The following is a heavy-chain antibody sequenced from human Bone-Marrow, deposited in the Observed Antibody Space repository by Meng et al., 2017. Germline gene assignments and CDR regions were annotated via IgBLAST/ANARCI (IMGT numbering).Heavy chain of an antibody. CDR2: IAHDGSNK. V-gene: IGHV3-30*04. CDR3: AKDGPFDY. CDR1: GFTLRSYA. Sequence: QGQRAGSGGGVVHPGMHWLLSCAASGFTLRSYAMHSVRQAPGKGLEWVAVIAHDGSNKYYAASVKGRFTISRDNSKNTLYLQMNSLRAEDTAVYYCAKDGPFDYWGQGTLVTVSS. J-gene: IGHJ4*02.